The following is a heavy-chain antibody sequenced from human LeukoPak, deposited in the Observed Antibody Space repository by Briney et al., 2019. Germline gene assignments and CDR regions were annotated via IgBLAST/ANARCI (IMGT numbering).Heavy chain of an antibody. CDR1: GFTFSSYW. CDR2: IKEDGSEK. V-gene: IGHV3-7*03. D-gene: IGHD3-10*01. J-gene: IGHJ4*02. CDR3: ARAGVLWFGESKFDY. Sequence: GGSLRLSCVASGFTFSSYWMSWVRQAPGKGLEWVANIKEDGSEKYYVDSVKGRFTISRDNAKNSLYLQMNSLRAEDTAVYYCARAGVLWFGESKFDYWGQGTQVTVSS.